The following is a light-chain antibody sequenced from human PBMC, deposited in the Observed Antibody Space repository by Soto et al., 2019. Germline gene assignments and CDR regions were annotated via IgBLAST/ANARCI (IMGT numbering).Light chain of an antibody. CDR2: WAS. Sequence: DIVMTQSPDSLAVSLGERATINCKSSQSVLYSSNNKNYLAWYQQKPGQPPKLLIYWASTRESGVPDRSSGIGSGPDFTLTISSLQAEDVSVYYCQQYYSTPYTFGQGTKLEIK. V-gene: IGKV4-1*01. J-gene: IGKJ2*01. CDR3: QQYYSTPYT. CDR1: QSVLYSSNNKNY.